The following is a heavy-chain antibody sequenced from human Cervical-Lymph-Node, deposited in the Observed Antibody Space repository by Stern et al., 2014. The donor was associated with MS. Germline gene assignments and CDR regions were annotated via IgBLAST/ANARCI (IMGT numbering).Heavy chain of an antibody. Sequence: VQSGAELKKPGSSVQVSCTTSGGIFISSTITWVRQVPGQGLEWMGDISPGLDSVDYAQEFQGRFTLTADDSTNTVYMELTSLQSGDTAMYYCARDGFDSGSALAFWGQGTLVTVSS. CDR3: ARDGFDSGSALAF. CDR2: ISPGLDSV. J-gene: IGHJ4*02. CDR1: GGIFISST. V-gene: IGHV1-69*16. D-gene: IGHD6-19*01.